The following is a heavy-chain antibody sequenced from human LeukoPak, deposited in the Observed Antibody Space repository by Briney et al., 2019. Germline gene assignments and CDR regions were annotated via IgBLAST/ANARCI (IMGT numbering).Heavy chain of an antibody. CDR1: GFIFSNYA. J-gene: IGHJ6*02. CDR2: ITDSGGSA. D-gene: IGHD3-10*01. V-gene: IGHV3-23*01. Sequence: GGSLRLPCAASGFIFSNYAMTWVRQAPGKGLEYISSITDSGGSAYYADSVKGRFTLSRDNSRDTLYLHLDSLRAEDTALYYCAKGGLGQASGLDVWGQGTTVIVSS. CDR3: AKGGLGQASGLDV.